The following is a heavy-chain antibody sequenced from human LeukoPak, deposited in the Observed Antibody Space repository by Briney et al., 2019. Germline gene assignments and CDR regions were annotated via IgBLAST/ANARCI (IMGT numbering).Heavy chain of an antibody. J-gene: IGHJ3*02. CDR1: GFTFSSYV. CDR2: IWYDGRNK. CDR3: ARVNRGGAFDI. V-gene: IGHV3-33*01. D-gene: IGHD2-15*01. Sequence: GGSLRLPCAAPGFTFSSYVMHWVRQAPGKGLGWVAVIWYDGRNKFYADSLKGRFTISRDNSKNTLYLQMSSLRAEDTAVYYCARVNRGGAFDIWGQGTLVTVSS.